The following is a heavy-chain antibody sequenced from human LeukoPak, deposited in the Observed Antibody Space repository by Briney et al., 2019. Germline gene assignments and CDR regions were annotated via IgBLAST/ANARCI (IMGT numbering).Heavy chain of an antibody. CDR3: VRRDTGWNYFDY. CDR2: IYSTGKN. Sequence: PSETLSLTCAVSGGSINSHYWGWIWQPPGKGLQWIGDIYSTGKNNYNPSLKSRVTISLDTSKSHLSLNLTSVLAADTAIYYCVRRDTGWNYFDYWGQGILVTVSS. D-gene: IGHD6-19*01. V-gene: IGHV4-4*08. J-gene: IGHJ4*02. CDR1: GGSINSHY.